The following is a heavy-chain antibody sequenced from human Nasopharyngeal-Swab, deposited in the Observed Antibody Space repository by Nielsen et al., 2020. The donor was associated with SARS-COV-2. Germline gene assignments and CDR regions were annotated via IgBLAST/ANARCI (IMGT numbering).Heavy chain of an antibody. CDR3: AREKYCSSTSCHAWAPYNWFDP. J-gene: IGHJ5*02. CDR2: IYYSGST. Sequence: SETLSLTCTVSGGSISSGDYYWSWIRQPPGKGLEWIGYIYYSGSTYYNPSLKSRVTISVDTSKNQFSLKLSSVTAADMAVYYCAREKYCSSTSCHAWAPYNWFDPWGQGTLVTVSS. V-gene: IGHV4-30-4*01. D-gene: IGHD2-2*01. CDR1: GGSISSGDYY.